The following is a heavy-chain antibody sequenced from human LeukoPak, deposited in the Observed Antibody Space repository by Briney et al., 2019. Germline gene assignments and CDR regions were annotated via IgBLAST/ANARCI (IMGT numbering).Heavy chain of an antibody. CDR2: IYTSGST. D-gene: IGHD1-26*01. V-gene: IGHV4-61*02. J-gene: IGHJ4*02. Sequence: SETLSLTCTVSGGSISSGSYYWSWIRQPAGKGLEWIGRIYTSGSTNYNPSLKSRVTISVDTSKNQFYLKLSSVTAADTAVYYCARGLSRSGSYGTPGDYWGQGTLVTVSS. CDR3: ARGLSRSGSYGTPGDY. CDR1: GGSISSGSYY.